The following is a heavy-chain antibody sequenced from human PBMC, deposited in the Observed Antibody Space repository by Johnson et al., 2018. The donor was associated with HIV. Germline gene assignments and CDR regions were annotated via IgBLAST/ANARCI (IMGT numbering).Heavy chain of an antibody. V-gene: IGHV3-30*04. CDR1: GFTLSSYA. J-gene: IGHJ3*02. D-gene: IGHD6-13*01. CDR3: AKGGVEYSSTWFDAFDI. CDR2: VSYDGSNK. Sequence: QVQLVESGGGLVQPGGSLRLSCAASGFTLSSYAMHWVRQAPGKGLEWVAVVSYDGSNKYYAESVKGRFIISRDNSKNSLYLQMNSLRPEDKAVYYCAKGGVEYSSTWFDAFDIWGPGTMVTVSS.